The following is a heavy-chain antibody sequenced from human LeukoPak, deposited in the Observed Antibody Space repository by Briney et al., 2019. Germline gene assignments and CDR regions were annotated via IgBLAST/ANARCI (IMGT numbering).Heavy chain of an antibody. CDR3: AKDDRWLQFCC. Sequence: GGSLRLSCVASGFTFSSHGMNWVRQAPGKGLEWVSGIIPSGHTTYYADSVRGRLTVSRDNSRNTVYLQMNSLRAEDTAVYYCAKDDRWLQFCCWGQGTLVTVSA. D-gene: IGHD5-24*01. CDR2: IIPSGHTT. V-gene: IGHV3-23*01. J-gene: IGHJ4*02. CDR1: GFTFSSHG.